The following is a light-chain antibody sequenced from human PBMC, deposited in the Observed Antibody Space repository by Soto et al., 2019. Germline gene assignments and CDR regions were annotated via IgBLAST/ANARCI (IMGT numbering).Light chain of an antibody. CDR2: DAS. Sequence: SLGELSWSPGATAPLSSGSTSQSVSSYLAWYQQKPGQAPRLLLYDASTRATGIPARFSGSGSGTDFTLTISSLEPEDFAVYYCQQRRNWPPITFGQGTRLEIK. CDR1: QSVSSY. V-gene: IGKV3-11*01. CDR3: QQRRNWPPIT. J-gene: IGKJ5*01.